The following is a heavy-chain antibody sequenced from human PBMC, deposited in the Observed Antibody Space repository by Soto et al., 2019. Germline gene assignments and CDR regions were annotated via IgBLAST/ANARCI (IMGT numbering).Heavy chain of an antibody. CDR2: IIPIFGTA. CDR3: ASSVAKYYYYGMDV. D-gene: IGHD5-12*01. V-gene: IGHV1-69*13. J-gene: IGHJ6*02. CDR1: GGTFSSYA. Sequence: SVKVSCTASGGTFSSYASSWVRQAPGQGLEWMGGIIPIFGTANYAQKFQGRVTITADESTSTAYMELSSLRSEDTAVYYCASSVAKYYYYGMDVWGQGTTVTVSS.